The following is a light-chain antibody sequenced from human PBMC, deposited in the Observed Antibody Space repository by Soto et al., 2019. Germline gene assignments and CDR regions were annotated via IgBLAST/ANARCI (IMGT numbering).Light chain of an antibody. CDR3: SSFTSASTPYV. CDR1: SNDIGTYNY. J-gene: IGLJ1*01. Sequence: QSALTQPASVSGSPGQSTTISCTGTSNDIGTYNYVSWYQHHPGKAPKLLIYEVSNRPSGVSNRFSGSKSGNTASLTISGLQAEDEGDYYCSSFTSASTPYVFGTGTKLTVL. V-gene: IGLV2-14*01. CDR2: EVS.